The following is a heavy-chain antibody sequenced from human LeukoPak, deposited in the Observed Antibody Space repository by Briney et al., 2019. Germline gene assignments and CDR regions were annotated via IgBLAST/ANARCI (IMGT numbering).Heavy chain of an antibody. V-gene: IGHV4-30-2*01. J-gene: IGHJ4*02. D-gene: IGHD3-10*01. CDR3: AREVFDEYYGSGSSYYFDY. Sequence: PSETLSLTCAVSGGSISSGGYSWSWIRQPPGKGLEWIGYIYHSGSTYYNPSLKSRVTISVDRSKNQFSLKLSSVTAADTAVYYCAREVFDEYYGSGSSYYFDYWGQGTLVTVSS. CDR2: IYHSGST. CDR1: GGSISSGGYS.